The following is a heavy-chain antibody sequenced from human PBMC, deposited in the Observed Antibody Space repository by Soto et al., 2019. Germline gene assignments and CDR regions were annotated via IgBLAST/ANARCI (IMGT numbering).Heavy chain of an antibody. Sequence: APGKGLEWVAVMSSDGKNEKHADSVKGRFTISRDNSKKTLYLQMNSLTSDDTAVYYCARVSTSRGAFYFDYWGQGTLVIVSS. J-gene: IGHJ4*02. CDR3: ARVSTSRGAFYFDY. CDR2: MSSDGKNE. V-gene: IGHV3-30*04. D-gene: IGHD3-16*01.